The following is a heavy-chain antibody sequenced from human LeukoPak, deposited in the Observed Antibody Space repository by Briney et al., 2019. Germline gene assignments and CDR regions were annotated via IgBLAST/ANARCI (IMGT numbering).Heavy chain of an antibody. D-gene: IGHD3/OR15-3a*01. CDR1: GFSFSDYY. CDR3: ARGRTGDV. CDR2: INHSGTT. V-gene: IGHV4-34*01. J-gene: IGHJ6*04. Sequence: SETLSLTCGVYGFSFSDYYWTWLRQPPGKGLEWIGKINHSGTTNYNPSLKSRVTISVDTSKSQFSLKLTSVTAADTAVYYCARGRTGDVWGKGTTVTVSS.